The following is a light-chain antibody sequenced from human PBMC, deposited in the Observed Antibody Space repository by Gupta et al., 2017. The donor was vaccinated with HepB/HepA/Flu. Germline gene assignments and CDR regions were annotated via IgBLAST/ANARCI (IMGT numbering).Light chain of an antibody. CDR1: QSVSSN. CDR3: QQYYNWPRT. CDR2: GAS. Sequence: ELVITQSPATLSVSPGERATLSCRARQSVSSNLAWYQQKPGQAPRLLIYGASTRATGIPARFSGSGSGTEFTLTISSLQSEDFAVYYCQQYYNWPRTFGQGTKVEIK. J-gene: IGKJ1*01. V-gene: IGKV3-15*01.